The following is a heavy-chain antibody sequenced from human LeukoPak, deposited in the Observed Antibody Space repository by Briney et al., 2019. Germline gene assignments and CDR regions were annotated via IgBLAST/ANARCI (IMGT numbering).Heavy chain of an antibody. CDR3: ARLPLWSVKSSSWYHFDL. D-gene: IGHD6-19*01. CDR1: GYTFTGYY. CDR2: INPNSGGT. J-gene: IGHJ4*02. Sequence: ASVKVSCKASGYTFTGYYMHWVRQAPGQGLEWMGWINPNSGGTNYAQKFQGRVTMTRDTSISTAYMELSRLRSDDTAVYYCARLPLWSVKSSSWYHFDLWGQGTLVTVSS. V-gene: IGHV1-2*02.